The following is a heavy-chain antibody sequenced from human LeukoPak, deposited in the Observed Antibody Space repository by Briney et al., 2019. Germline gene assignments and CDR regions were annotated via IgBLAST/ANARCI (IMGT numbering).Heavy chain of an antibody. V-gene: IGHV3-33*05. CDR2: ISYDGSNK. Sequence: GGSLRLSCAASGFTFSSYGMHWVRQAPGKGLEWVAVISYDGSNKYYADSVKGRFTISRDNSKNTLYLQMNSLRAEDTALYHCAREGSGSYLGAFDIWGQGTMVTVSS. CDR1: GFTFSSYG. D-gene: IGHD1-26*01. J-gene: IGHJ3*02. CDR3: AREGSGSYLGAFDI.